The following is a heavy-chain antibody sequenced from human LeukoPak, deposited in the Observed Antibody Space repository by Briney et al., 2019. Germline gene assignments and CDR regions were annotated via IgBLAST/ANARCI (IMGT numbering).Heavy chain of an antibody. Sequence: GGSLRLSCAASGFTFSSYAMHWVRQAPGKGLEWVAVISYDGSNKYYADSVKGRFTISRDNSKNTLYLQMNSLRAEDTAVYYCARDHLAAAGTGTPMDVWGKGTTVTVSS. D-gene: IGHD6-13*01. CDR1: GFTFSSYA. CDR3: ARDHLAAAGTGTPMDV. J-gene: IGHJ6*03. CDR2: ISYDGSNK. V-gene: IGHV3-30-3*01.